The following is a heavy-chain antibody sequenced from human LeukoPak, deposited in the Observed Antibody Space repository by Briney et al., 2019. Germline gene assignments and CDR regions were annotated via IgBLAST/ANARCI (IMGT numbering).Heavy chain of an antibody. D-gene: IGHD1-1*01. CDR1: GGTFTSYD. V-gene: IGHV1-8*03. J-gene: IGHJ4*02. CDR3: ARGGWYNWNGIRFDY. CDR2: MNPNSGNT. Sequence: GASVKVSCKASGGTFTSYDINWVRQATGQGLEWMGWMNPNSGNTGYAQKFQGRVTITRNTSISTAYMELSSLKSEDTAVYYCARGGWYNWNGIRFDYWGQGTLVTVSS.